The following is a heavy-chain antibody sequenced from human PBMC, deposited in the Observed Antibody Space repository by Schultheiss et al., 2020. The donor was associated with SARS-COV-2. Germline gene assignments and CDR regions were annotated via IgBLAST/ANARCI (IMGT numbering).Heavy chain of an antibody. D-gene: IGHD2-2*01. CDR1: GFTFSSYS. Sequence: GESLKISCAASGFTFSSYSMNWVRQAPGKGLEWVSSISSSSSYIYYADSVKGRFTISRDNAKNSLYLQMNSLRAEDTAVYYCARDAVYCSSTSCYRLGGYYGMDVWGQGTTVTVSS. CDR2: ISSSSSYI. J-gene: IGHJ6*02. CDR3: ARDAVYCSSTSCYRLGGYYGMDV. V-gene: IGHV3-21*01.